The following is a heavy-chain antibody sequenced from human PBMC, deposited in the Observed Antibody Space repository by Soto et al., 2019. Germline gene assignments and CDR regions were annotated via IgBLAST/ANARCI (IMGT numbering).Heavy chain of an antibody. Sequence: PSETLSLTCSVSGDSISNSRFYWAWIRQPPGEGLEWIGSIYHTGNAYYNKSLKSRVTISVDTSKKQYSLKLTSVTAADAALYYCARDFFDSSDYTTNWFDPWGQGTLVTVS. V-gene: IGHV4-39*01. CDR1: GDSISNSRFY. J-gene: IGHJ5*02. D-gene: IGHD3-22*01. CDR3: ARDFFDSSDYTTNWFDP. CDR2: IYHTGNA.